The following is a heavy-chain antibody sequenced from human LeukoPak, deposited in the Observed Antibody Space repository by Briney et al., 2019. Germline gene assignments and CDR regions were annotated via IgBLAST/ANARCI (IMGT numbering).Heavy chain of an antibody. Sequence: SETLSLTCAVSGCSISSGYCWGWIRQPPGKGLEWIGSIYHSGSTYYNPSLKSRVTISVDTSKNQFSLKLSSVTAADTAVYYCARRLVVLQGFDYWGQGTLVTVSS. CDR3: ARRLVVLQGFDY. CDR1: GCSISSGYC. J-gene: IGHJ4*02. CDR2: IYHSGST. V-gene: IGHV4-38-2*01. D-gene: IGHD3-16*02.